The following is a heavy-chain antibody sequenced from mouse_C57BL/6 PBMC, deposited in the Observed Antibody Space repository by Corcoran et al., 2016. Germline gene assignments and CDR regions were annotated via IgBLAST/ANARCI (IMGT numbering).Heavy chain of an antibody. Sequence: EVQLQQSGPELVKPGASVKIPCKASGYTFTDYNMDWVKQSHGKSLEWIGDINPNNGGTIYNQKFKGKATLTVDKSSSTAYMELRSLTSEDTAVYYCARSYDSYWYFDVWGTVTTVTVSS. D-gene: IGHD2-4*01. J-gene: IGHJ1*03. CDR1: GYTFTDYN. CDR3: ARSYDSYWYFDV. V-gene: IGHV1-18*01. CDR2: INPNNGGT.